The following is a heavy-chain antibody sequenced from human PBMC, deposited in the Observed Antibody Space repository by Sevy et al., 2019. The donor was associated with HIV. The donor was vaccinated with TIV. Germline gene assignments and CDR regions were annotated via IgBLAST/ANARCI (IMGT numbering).Heavy chain of an antibody. D-gene: IGHD2-2*01. V-gene: IGHV4-34*01. Sequence: SETLSLTCAVYGGSFSGYYWSWIRQPPGKGLEWIGEINHSGSTNYNPSLKSRVTISVDTSKNQFSLKLSSVTAADTAVYYCARAGSRYFQHWGQSTLVTVSS. J-gene: IGHJ1*01. CDR3: ARAGSRYFQH. CDR2: INHSGST. CDR1: GGSFSGYY.